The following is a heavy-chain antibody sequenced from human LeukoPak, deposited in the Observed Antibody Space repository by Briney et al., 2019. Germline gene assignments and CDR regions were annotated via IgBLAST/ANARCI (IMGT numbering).Heavy chain of an antibody. V-gene: IGHV3-74*01. CDR3: ATYVDTVRYDAFDV. D-gene: IGHD5-18*01. Sequence: GGSLRLSCAASGFTFSSYSMNWVRQAPGKGLVWVSRIHPDGKNTAYADSVKGRFTISRDNARNTLFLQMNSLRTEDAAVYYCATYVDTVRYDAFDVWGQGTMVTVSS. CDR2: IHPDGKNT. J-gene: IGHJ3*01. CDR1: GFTFSSYS.